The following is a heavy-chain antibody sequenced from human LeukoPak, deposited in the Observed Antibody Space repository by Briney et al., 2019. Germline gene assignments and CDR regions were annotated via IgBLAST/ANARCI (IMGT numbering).Heavy chain of an antibody. CDR3: ARAMKQFRDDAFDI. Sequence: SETLSLTCTDSGGSISSYYWSWIRQPPGKGLEWIGYIYYSGSTNYNPSLKSRVTISVDTSKNQFSLKLSSVTAADTAVYYCARAMKQFRDDAFDIWGQGTMVTVSS. J-gene: IGHJ3*02. CDR2: IYYSGST. CDR1: GGSISSYY. V-gene: IGHV4-59*01. D-gene: IGHD3-10*01.